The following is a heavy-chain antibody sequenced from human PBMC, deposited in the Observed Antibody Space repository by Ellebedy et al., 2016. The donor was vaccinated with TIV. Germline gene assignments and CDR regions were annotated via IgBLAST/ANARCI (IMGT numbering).Heavy chain of an antibody. J-gene: IGHJ3*02. Sequence: AASVKVSCKAYDNSFTRFGFTWVRQAPGQGLEWMGWINTNSGNPTYAQAFTGRIFFSLDTSVSTAYLQISSLRAEDSAVYYCARTGIWGNAFDIWGQGTMVTVSS. D-gene: IGHD7-27*01. CDR2: INTNSGNP. CDR3: ARTGIWGNAFDI. CDR1: DNSFTRFG. V-gene: IGHV7-4-1*02.